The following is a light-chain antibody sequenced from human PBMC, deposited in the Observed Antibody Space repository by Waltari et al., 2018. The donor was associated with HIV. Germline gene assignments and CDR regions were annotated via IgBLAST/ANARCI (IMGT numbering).Light chain of an antibody. CDR1: QSVSSSY. CDR2: GAS. CDR3: QQYGSS. V-gene: IGKV3-20*01. J-gene: IGKJ2*01. Sequence: ELVLTQSQGTLSLSLGERATLSCRASQSVSSSYLAWYQKKPGQAPRLLIYGASSRATGIPDRFSGSGSGTDFTLTISRLEPEDFAVYYCQQYGSSLGQGTKLEIK.